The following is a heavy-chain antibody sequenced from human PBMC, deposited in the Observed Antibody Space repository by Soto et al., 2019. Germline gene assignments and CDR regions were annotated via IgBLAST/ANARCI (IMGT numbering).Heavy chain of an antibody. CDR1: GGTFSSYA. CDR2: IIPIFGTA. J-gene: IGHJ6*02. V-gene: IGHV1-69*06. Sequence: SVKVSCKASGGTFSSYAISWVRQAPGQGLEWMGGIIPIFGTANYAQKFQGRVTITADKSTSTAYMELSSLRSEDTAVYYCARLPPYYYYGMDVWGQGTTVTVSS. CDR3: ARLPPYYYYGMDV.